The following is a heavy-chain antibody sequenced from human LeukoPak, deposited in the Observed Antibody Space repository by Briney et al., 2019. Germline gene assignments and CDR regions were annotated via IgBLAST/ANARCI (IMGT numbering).Heavy chain of an antibody. V-gene: IGHV3-30-3*01. J-gene: IGHJ4*02. Sequence: GRSLRLSCAASGFTFSSYAMHWVRQAPGKGLEWVAVISYDGSNKYYADSVKGRFTISRDNSKNTLYLQMNSLRAEDTAVYYCANNSYGLNPLDYWGQGTLVTVSS. CDR2: ISYDGSNK. CDR1: GFTFSSYA. CDR3: ANNSYGLNPLDY. D-gene: IGHD5-18*01.